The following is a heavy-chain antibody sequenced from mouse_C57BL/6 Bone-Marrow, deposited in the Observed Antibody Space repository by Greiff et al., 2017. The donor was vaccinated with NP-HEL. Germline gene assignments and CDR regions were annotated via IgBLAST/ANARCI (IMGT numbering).Heavy chain of an antibody. J-gene: IGHJ3*01. Sequence: QVQLQQSGAELARPGASVKLSCKASGYTFTSYGISWVKQRTGQGLEWIGEIYPRSGNTYYNEKFKGKATLTADKSSSTAYMELRSLTSEDSAVYFCALYYYGSSYRFAYWGQGTLVTVSA. CDR3: ALYYYGSSYRFAY. CDR2: IYPRSGNT. D-gene: IGHD1-1*01. CDR1: GYTFTSYG. V-gene: IGHV1-81*01.